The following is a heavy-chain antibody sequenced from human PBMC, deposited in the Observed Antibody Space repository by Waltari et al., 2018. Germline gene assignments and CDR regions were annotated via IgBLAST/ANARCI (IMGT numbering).Heavy chain of an antibody. Sequence: QVQLVQSGAEVKKPGASVKVSCKVSGYTLTELSMHWVRQAPGQGLEWMGGFDPEECETIYAQKVQGRVTMTEDTSTDTAYMERSSLRSEDTAVYYCATAGQWPVPFDYWGQGTLVTVSS. J-gene: IGHJ4*02. CDR1: GYTLTELS. D-gene: IGHD6-19*01. CDR3: ATAGQWPVPFDY. CDR2: FDPEECET. V-gene: IGHV1-24*01.